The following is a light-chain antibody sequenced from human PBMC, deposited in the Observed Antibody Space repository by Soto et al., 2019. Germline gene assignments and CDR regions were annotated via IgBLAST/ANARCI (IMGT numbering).Light chain of an antibody. J-gene: IGKJ2*01. CDR3: QHYGSTPPDT. CDR1: HNIGTSY. CDR2: GTS. Sequence: EIVVTQSPDTLSLSLGERATLSCRTSHNIGTSYLAWFQQKPGQAPRLLIYGTSKRPSGIPDEFSGSGSGRDCSLTISRLEPEDFAVYYCQHYGSTPPDTFGQGTKVEIK. V-gene: IGKV3-20*01.